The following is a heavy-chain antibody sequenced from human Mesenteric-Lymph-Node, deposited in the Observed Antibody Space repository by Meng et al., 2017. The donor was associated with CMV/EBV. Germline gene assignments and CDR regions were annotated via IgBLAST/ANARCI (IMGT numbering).Heavy chain of an antibody. CDR1: GYTVSSNY. D-gene: IGHD6-19*01. CDR2: INTDGSTA. V-gene: IGHV3-74*03. CDR3: ATGYSSGWHPLIDL. Sequence: GGSLRLSCAASGYTVSSNYMSWVRQAPGKGLVWVSRINTDGSTATYADSVKGRFFISRDNAKNTLYLQMDSLRAEDTAVYYCATGYSSGWHPLIDLWGQGTLVTVSS. J-gene: IGHJ5*02.